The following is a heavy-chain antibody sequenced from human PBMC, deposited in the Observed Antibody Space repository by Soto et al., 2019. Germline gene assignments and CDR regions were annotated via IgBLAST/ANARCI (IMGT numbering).Heavy chain of an antibody. CDR2: IYYSGST. V-gene: IGHV4-39*02. J-gene: IGHJ6*02. D-gene: IGHD2-15*01. CDR3: ARDIVVVVAANSYYYYGMDV. Sequence: QLQLQESGPGLVKPSETLSLTCTVSGGSISSSSYYWGWIRQPPGKGLEWIGSIYYSGSTYYNPSLRSRFTISVDTSKNQFSLKLSSVTAADTAVYYCARDIVVVVAANSYYYYGMDVWGQGTTVTVSS. CDR1: GGSISSSSYY.